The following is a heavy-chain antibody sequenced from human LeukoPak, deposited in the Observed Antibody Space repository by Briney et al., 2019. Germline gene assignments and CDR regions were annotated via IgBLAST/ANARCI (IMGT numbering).Heavy chain of an antibody. Sequence: PGGSLRLSCAASGFTFDDYAMHWVRQVPGKGLEWVSGISWNSASLVYADSVKGRFTISRDNAKNYLYLQMSSLRAEDTALYYCAKDHGYYYDSSGIYFDYWGQGTLVTVSS. CDR3: AKDHGYYYDSSGIYFDY. D-gene: IGHD3-22*01. V-gene: IGHV3-9*01. CDR2: ISWNSASL. CDR1: GFTFDDYA. J-gene: IGHJ4*02.